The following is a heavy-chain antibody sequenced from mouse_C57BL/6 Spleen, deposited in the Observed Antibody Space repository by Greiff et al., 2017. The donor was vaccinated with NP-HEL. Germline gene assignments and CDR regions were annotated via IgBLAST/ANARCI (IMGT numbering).Heavy chain of an antibody. J-gene: IGHJ4*01. Sequence: EVKLVESGGGLVQPKGSLKLSCAASGFSFNTYAMNWVRQAPGKGLEWVARIRSKSNNYATYYADSVKDRFTISRDDSESMLYLQMNNLKTEDTAMYYCVRQAGKNYAMDYWGQGTSVTVSS. CDR1: GFSFNTYA. CDR2: IRSKSNNYAT. V-gene: IGHV10-1*01. CDR3: VRQAGKNYAMDY. D-gene: IGHD2-1*01.